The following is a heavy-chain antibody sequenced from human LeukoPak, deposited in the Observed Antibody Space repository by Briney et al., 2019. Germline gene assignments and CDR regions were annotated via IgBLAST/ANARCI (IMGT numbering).Heavy chain of an antibody. Sequence: SETLSLTCTVSGGSISSGGYYWSWIRQHPGKGVEWIGYIYYSGSTYYNPSLKSRVTISVDTSKHQFSLKLSSVTAADTAVYYCARGFAMEWLPDYWGQGTLVTVFS. J-gene: IGHJ4*02. D-gene: IGHD3-3*01. CDR2: IYYSGST. CDR3: ARGFAMEWLPDY. V-gene: IGHV4-31*03. CDR1: GGSISSGGYY.